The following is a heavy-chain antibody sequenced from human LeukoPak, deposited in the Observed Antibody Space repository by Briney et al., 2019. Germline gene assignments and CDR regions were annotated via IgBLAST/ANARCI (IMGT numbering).Heavy chain of an antibody. D-gene: IGHD3-10*01. CDR2: ISGSGGST. V-gene: IGHV3-23*01. CDR1: GFTFSSYA. CDR3: AKSHLGVRGVMSGAFDI. J-gene: IGHJ3*02. Sequence: PGGSLRLSCAASGFTFSSYAMSWVRQAPGKGLEWVSAISGSGGSTYYADSVKGRFTISRDNSKNTLYLQMNSLRAEDTAVYYCAKSHLGVRGVMSGAFDIWGQGTMVTVSS.